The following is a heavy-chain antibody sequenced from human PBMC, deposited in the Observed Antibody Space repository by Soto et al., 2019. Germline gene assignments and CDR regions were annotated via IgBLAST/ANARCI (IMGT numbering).Heavy chain of an antibody. V-gene: IGHV1-69*02. D-gene: IGHD2-2*01. CDR3: ARVPGYCSSTRCYGGWFAP. CDR1: GGTFSSDT. Sequence: SVKGACKASGGTFSSDTGSWVRQAPGQGLDWMGRIIPILGIANYAQKFQGRVTITADKSTSTAYMELSSLRSEDTAVYYCARVPGYCSSTRCYGGWFAPWGQGTLVPVSS. J-gene: IGHJ5*02. CDR2: IIPILGIA.